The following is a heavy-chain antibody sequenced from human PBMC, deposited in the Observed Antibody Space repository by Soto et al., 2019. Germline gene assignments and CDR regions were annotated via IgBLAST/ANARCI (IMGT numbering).Heavy chain of an antibody. J-gene: IGHJ6*02. Sequence: GASVKVSCKASGGTFSSYAISWVRQAPGQGLEWMGGIIPIFGTANYAQKFQGRVTITADESTSTAYMELSSLRSEDTAVYYCARGGSYGDYAIYYGMDVWGQGTTVTVSS. CDR3: ARGGSYGDYAIYYGMDV. CDR1: GGTFSSYA. V-gene: IGHV1-69*13. D-gene: IGHD4-17*01. CDR2: IIPIFGTA.